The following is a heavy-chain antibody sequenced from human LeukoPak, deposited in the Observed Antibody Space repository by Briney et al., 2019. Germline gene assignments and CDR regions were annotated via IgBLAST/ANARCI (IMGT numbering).Heavy chain of an antibody. CDR3: AKDFYWAFDY. D-gene: IGHD2-8*02. CDR2: IRYDGSNK. J-gene: IGHJ4*02. Sequence: GGSLRLSCAASGFTFSDHYMHWVRQAPGRGLEWVAFIRYDGSNKYYADSVKGRFTISRDNSKNTLYLQMNSLRVEDTAVYYCAKDFYWAFDYWGQGTLVTVSS. CDR1: GFTFSDHY. V-gene: IGHV3-30*02.